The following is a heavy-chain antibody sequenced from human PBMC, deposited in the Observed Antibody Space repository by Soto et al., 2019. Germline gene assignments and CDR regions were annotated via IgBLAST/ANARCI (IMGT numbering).Heavy chain of an antibody. CDR1: GFAFRSYN. CDR2: ISSGSSNI. D-gene: IGHD2-15*01. Sequence: EVQLVESGGGLVKPGGSLTLSCAGSGFAFRSYNMNWVRQPPGKGLEWVASISSGSSNIYYADSVKGRFTISRDNAKDSLYLQMDSLRAEDSAVYYGASATVVAGTFDFWGQGTLLTVSS. CDR3: ASATVVAGTFDF. V-gene: IGHV3-21*01. J-gene: IGHJ4*02.